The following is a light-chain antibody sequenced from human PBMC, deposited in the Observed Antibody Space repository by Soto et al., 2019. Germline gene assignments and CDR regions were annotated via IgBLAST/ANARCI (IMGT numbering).Light chain of an antibody. CDR1: HNDVGHENF. Sequence: QSALAQPASVSGSPGQSITISCTGTHNDVGHENFVSWYQQHPDKVPKLIIYDVTRRASGISSRFSASKSGNTAYLAISGLQADDEADYYCCSYRRYNPRFYVFGTGTKLTVL. V-gene: IGLV2-14*03. CDR2: DVT. CDR3: CSYRRYNPRFYV. J-gene: IGLJ1*01.